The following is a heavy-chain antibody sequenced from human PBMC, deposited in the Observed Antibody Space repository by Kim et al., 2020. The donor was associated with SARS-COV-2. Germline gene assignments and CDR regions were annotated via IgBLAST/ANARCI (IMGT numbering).Heavy chain of an antibody. CDR3: AGHREFTVTPQLYYFDY. V-gene: IGHV4-39*01. J-gene: IGHJ4*02. Sequence: LTSRVTISVDTSTNQFSLKLSSVTAADTAVYYCAGHREFTVTPQLYYFDYWGQGTLVTVSS. D-gene: IGHD4-17*01.